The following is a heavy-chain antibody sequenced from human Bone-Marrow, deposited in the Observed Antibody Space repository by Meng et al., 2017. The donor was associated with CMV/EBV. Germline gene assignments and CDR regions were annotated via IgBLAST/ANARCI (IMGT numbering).Heavy chain of an antibody. J-gene: IGHJ4*02. CDR3: ARDFRIEARFDY. CDR1: GFTFSSYA. CDR2: ISYDGSNK. D-gene: IGHD3-10*01. V-gene: IGHV3-30*04. Sequence: SGFTFSSYAMNWVRQAPGKGLEWVAVISYDGSNKYYADSVKGRFTISRDNSKNTLYLQMNSLRAEDTAVYYCARDFRIEARFDYWGQGTLVTVSS.